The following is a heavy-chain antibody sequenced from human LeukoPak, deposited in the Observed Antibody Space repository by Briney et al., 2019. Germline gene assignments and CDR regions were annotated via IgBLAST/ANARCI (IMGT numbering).Heavy chain of an antibody. J-gene: IGHJ4*02. CDR1: GFTFSSYA. Sequence: PGGSLRLSCAASGFTFSSYAMSWVRQAPGKGLEWVSAISGSGGSTYYADSVKGRFTISRDNSKNTLYLQMNSLRAEDTAVYYCARGARGYSGYDGFDYWGQGTLVTVSS. V-gene: IGHV3-23*01. CDR2: ISGSGGST. D-gene: IGHD5-12*01. CDR3: ARGARGYSGYDGFDY.